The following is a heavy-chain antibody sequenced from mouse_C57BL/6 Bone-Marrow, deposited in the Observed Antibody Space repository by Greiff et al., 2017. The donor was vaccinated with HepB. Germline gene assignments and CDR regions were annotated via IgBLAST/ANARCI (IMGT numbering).Heavy chain of an antibody. CDR1: GYALSSSW. V-gene: IGHV1-82*01. D-gene: IGHD1-1*01. Sequence: VQLQQSGPELVKPGASVKISCKASGYALSSSWMNWVKQRPGKGLEWIGRIYPGDGDTNYNGKFKGKATLTADKSSSTAYMQLSSLTSEDSAVYFCARDDGSAFDYWGQGTTLTVSS. CDR3: ARDDGSAFDY. J-gene: IGHJ2*01. CDR2: IYPGDGDT.